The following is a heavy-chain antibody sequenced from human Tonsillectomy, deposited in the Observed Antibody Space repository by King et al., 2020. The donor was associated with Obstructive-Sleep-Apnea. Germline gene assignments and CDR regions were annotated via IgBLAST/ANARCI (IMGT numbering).Heavy chain of an antibody. CDR3: ARGGDSYGSFDY. CDR1: GGSISSGDYY. CDR2: IYYSGRT. J-gene: IGHJ4*02. Sequence: VQLQESGPGLVKPSQTLSLTCTVSGGSISSGDYYWSWIRQPPGKGLEWIGYIYYSGRTHYNPSLKSRVTISVDTSKNQFSLKLSSVTAADTAVYYCARGGDSYGSFDYWGQGTLVTVSS. V-gene: IGHV4-30-4*01. D-gene: IGHD5-18*01.